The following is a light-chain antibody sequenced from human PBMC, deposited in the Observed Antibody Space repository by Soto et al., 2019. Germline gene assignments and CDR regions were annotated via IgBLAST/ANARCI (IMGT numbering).Light chain of an antibody. CDR3: QQVKGFPLT. CDR2: AAS. V-gene: IGKV1-12*01. CDR1: HDIARW. Sequence: DIQMTQSPSSVSAFVGDRVAITCRASHDIARWLAWYQQQPGKAPRLLIYAASSLRSGVPTRFSASGSGTDFTLTITNLQPEDSAVYYCQQVKGFPLTFGGGTKVEIK. J-gene: IGKJ4*01.